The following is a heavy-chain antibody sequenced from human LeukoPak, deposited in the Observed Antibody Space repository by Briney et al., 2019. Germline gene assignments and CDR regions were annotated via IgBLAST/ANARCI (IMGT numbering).Heavy chain of an antibody. CDR3: ARDVEGPQAFDY. V-gene: IGHV3-33*01. D-gene: IGHD2-21*01. CDR1: GFTFTSYG. CDR2: IWYNGSRK. J-gene: IGHJ4*02. Sequence: GGSLRLSCAASGFTFTSYGMHWVRQAPGKGLEWVAVIWYNGSRKNYADSVKGRFTISRDNSKNTLFLQMNSLRAEDTAVYYCARDVEGPQAFDYWGQGTLVTVSS.